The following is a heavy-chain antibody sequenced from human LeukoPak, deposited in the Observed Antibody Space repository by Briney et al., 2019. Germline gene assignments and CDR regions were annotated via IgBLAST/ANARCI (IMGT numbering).Heavy chain of an antibody. J-gene: IGHJ3*02. CDR3: ARGPVVSAAFDI. CDR1: GYTFTSYD. CDR2: MNPNSGNT. D-gene: IGHD3-22*01. V-gene: IGHV1-8*03. Sequence: ASVKVSCKASGYTFTSYDINWVRQATGQGLEWMGWMNPNSGNTGYAQQFQGRVTITRNTSISTAYMELSSLRSEDTAVYYCARGPVVSAAFDIWGQGTMVTVSS.